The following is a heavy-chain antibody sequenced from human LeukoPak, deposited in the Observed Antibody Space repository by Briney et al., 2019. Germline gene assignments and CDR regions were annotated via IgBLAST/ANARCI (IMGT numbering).Heavy chain of an antibody. CDR2: ISDSGGTT. Sequence: PGGSLRLSCAASGLTFSSCAMSWVRQAPGKGLEWVSGISDSGGTTSYTDSVKGRFTIYRDNSKSTLYLQMNSLRAEDTAVYYCAKDLGHDIAVAPRGYWGQGTLVTVSS. CDR3: AKDLGHDIAVAPRGY. V-gene: IGHV3-23*01. CDR1: GLTFSSCA. J-gene: IGHJ4*02. D-gene: IGHD6-19*01.